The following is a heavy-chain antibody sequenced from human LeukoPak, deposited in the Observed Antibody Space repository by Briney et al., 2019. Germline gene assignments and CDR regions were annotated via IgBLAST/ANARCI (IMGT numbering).Heavy chain of an antibody. V-gene: IGHV3-23*01. CDR2: ISGSGGST. J-gene: IGHJ4*02. CDR3: AKVPTVTAFVDY. Sequence: PGGSLRLSCAASGFSFSWYGMSWVRQAPGKGLEWVSSISGSGGSTYYADSVKGRFTISRDNSKNTLYLQMNSLRAEDTAVYYCAKVPTVTAFVDYWGQGTLVTVSS. D-gene: IGHD4-17*01. CDR1: GFSFSWYG.